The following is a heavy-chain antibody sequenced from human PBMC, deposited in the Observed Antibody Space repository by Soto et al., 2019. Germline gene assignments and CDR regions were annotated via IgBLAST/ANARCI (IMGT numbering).Heavy chain of an antibody. CDR1: GASITTDDFF. Sequence: TLSLTWTVSGASITTDDFFWSWVRKHPEKGLEWLAYITYGGSIYKNTSLRSRLPVSIDKSKKQFSLNVTSRPAADTAVDCCAKMARKKHSLLVQTRGHGALVTVSS. CDR2: ITYGGSI. D-gene: IGHD2-8*02. J-gene: IGHJ1*01. V-gene: IGHV4-31*02. CDR3: AKMARKKHSLLVQT.